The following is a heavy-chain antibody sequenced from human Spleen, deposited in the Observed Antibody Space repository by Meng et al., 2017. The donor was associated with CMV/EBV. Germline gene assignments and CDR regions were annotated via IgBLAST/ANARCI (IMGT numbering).Heavy chain of an antibody. CDR2: INSDGSST. Sequence: GESLKISCAASGFTFSSYWMHWVRQAPGKGLVWVSRINSDGSSTSYADSVKGRFTISRDNAKNTLYLQMNSLRAEDTAVYYCAKDLSGARSYYGMDVWGQGTTVTVSS. CDR3: AKDLSGARSYYGMDV. D-gene: IGHD2/OR15-2a*01. CDR1: GFTFSSYW. J-gene: IGHJ6*02. V-gene: IGHV3-74*01.